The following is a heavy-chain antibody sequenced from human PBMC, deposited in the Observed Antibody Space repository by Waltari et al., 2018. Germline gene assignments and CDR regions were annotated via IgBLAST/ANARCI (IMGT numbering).Heavy chain of an antibody. Sequence: QVQLVQSGAEVKKPGASVKVSCKASGYTFTGYYMHWVRQGPGQGLEWMGWINPNSGGTNYAQKFQGRVTMTRDTSISTAYMELSRLRSDDTAVYYCARAGDILTGYYTDEDYWGQGTLVTVSS. CDR2: INPNSGGT. V-gene: IGHV1-2*02. D-gene: IGHD3-9*01. CDR3: ARAGDILTGYYTDEDY. J-gene: IGHJ4*02. CDR1: GYTFTGYY.